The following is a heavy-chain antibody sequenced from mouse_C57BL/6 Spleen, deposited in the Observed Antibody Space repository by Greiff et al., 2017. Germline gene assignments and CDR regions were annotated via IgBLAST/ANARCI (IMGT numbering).Heavy chain of an antibody. V-gene: IGHV2-2*01. CDR1: GFSLTSYG. Sequence: QVQLKQSGPGLVQPSQSLSITCTVSGFSLTSYGVHWVRQSPGKGLEWLGVIWSGGSTDYNAAFISRLSISKDNSKSQVFFQMNSLQADDTAIYYCASYGNYGYAMDYWGQGTSVTVSS. D-gene: IGHD2-1*01. J-gene: IGHJ4*01. CDR2: IWSGGST. CDR3: ASYGNYGYAMDY.